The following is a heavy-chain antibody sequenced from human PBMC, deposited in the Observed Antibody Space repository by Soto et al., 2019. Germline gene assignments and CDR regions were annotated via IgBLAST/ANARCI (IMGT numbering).Heavy chain of an antibody. D-gene: IGHD3-3*01. CDR3: ARDRITIFGVVGYPDC. Sequence: QVQLVQSGAEVKKPGASVKVSCKASGYTFTSYYMHWVRQAPGQGLEWMGIINPSGGSTSYAQKFQGRVTMTREKSTSTVYMVLSSLRSEDTAVYYCARDRITIFGVVGYPDCWGQGTLVTVSS. J-gene: IGHJ4*02. CDR1: GYTFTSYY. V-gene: IGHV1-46*01. CDR2: INPSGGST.